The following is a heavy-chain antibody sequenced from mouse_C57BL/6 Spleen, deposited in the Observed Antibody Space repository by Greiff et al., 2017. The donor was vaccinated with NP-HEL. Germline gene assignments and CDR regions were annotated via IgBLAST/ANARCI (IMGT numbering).Heavy chain of an antibody. CDR3: ARSYYDYLYFDY. D-gene: IGHD2-4*01. J-gene: IGHJ2*01. CDR1: GYTFTDYY. V-gene: IGHV1-76*01. CDR2: IYPGSGNT. Sequence: VQLQQSGAELVRPGASVKLSCKASGYTFTDYYINWVKQRPGQGLEWIARIYPGSGNTYYNEKFKGKATLTAEKSSSTADMQLSSLTSEDSAVYFCARSYYDYLYFDYWGQGTTLTVSS.